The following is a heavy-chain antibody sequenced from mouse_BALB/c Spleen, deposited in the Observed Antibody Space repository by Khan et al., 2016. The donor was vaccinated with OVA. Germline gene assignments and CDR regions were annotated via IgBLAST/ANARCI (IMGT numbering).Heavy chain of an antibody. J-gene: IGHJ4*01. CDR1: GFSLTNYG. CDR3: ARQPYYHYYIMDY. Sequence: QVQLKESGPGLVAPSQSLSITCTISGFSLTNYGVHWVRQPPGKGLEWLVVIWSDGSTSYNSALKSRLIISKDNSKSQVFLKMNSLQTDDTAIYYCARQPYYHYYIMDYWGQGTSVTVSS. D-gene: IGHD2-10*01. V-gene: IGHV2-6-1*01. CDR2: IWSDGST.